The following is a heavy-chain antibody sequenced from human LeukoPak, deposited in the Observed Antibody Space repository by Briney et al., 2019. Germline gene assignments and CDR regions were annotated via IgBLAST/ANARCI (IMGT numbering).Heavy chain of an antibody. CDR1: GFTFSNAW. CDR2: INHDGNT. V-gene: IGHV4-34*01. CDR3: ARGGGSGWYDYFDY. J-gene: IGHJ4*02. Sequence: GSLRLSCAASGFTFSNAWMSWVRQPPGKGLEWIGEINHDGNTNYNPSLKSRVTISVDTSKNQFSLKLSSVTAADTAVYYCARGGGSGWYDYFDYWGQGTLVTVSS. D-gene: IGHD6-19*01.